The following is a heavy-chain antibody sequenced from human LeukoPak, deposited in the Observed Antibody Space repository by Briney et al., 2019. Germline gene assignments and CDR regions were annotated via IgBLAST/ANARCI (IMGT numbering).Heavy chain of an antibody. CDR1: GFTFSSYE. Sequence: GGSLRLSCAASGFTFSSYEMNWVRQAPGKGLEWVSYISSSGSTIYYADSVKGRFTISRDNAKNSLYLQMNSLRAEDTAVYYCARERRYYYGSGSRQRARFDPWGQGTLVTVSS. CDR2: ISSSGSTI. V-gene: IGHV3-48*03. D-gene: IGHD3-10*01. J-gene: IGHJ5*02. CDR3: ARERRYYYGSGSRQRARFDP.